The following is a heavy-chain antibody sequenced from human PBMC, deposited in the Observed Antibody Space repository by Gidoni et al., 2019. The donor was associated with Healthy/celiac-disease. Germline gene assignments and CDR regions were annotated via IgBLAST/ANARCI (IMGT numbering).Heavy chain of an antibody. Sequence: QVQLVPSGAEVTKPGASVKVSCKASGYTFTSYDINWVRQATGQGLEWMGWMNPNSGNTGYAQKCQGRVNMTRHTSISTAYMELNSLRSEDTAVYYCARGNLRCLEWGSPRWFDPWGQGTLVTVSS. J-gene: IGHJ5*02. D-gene: IGHD3-3*01. CDR2: MNPNSGNT. V-gene: IGHV1-8*01. CDR3: ARGNLRCLEWGSPRWFDP. CDR1: GYTFTSYD.